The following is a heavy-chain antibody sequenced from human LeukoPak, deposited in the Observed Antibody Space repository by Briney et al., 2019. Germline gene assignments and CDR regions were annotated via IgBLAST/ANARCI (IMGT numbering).Heavy chain of an antibody. CDR3: AREGTTTSFDY. D-gene: IGHD1-26*01. Sequence: GGSLRLSCAASGFTFSSYAMSWVRQAPGKGLGWVSGISYSGGSTYYADSVKGRFTISRDNSNNTLYLQMNSLRAEDTAVYYCAREGTTTSFDYWGQGTLVTVSS. CDR2: ISYSGGST. CDR1: GFTFSSYA. J-gene: IGHJ4*02. V-gene: IGHV3-23*01.